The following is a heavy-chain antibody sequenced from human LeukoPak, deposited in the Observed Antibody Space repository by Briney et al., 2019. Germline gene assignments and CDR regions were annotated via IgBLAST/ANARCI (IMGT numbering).Heavy chain of an antibody. D-gene: IGHD3-10*01. CDR2: IYYSGST. V-gene: IGHV4-59*01. Sequence: PSETLSLTCTVSGDSISSYYWSWIRQPPGKGLEWIGYIYYSGSTNYNPSLKSRVTISVDTSKNQFSLKLSSVTAADTAVYYCARARGGEYFDYWGQGTLVTVSS. J-gene: IGHJ4*02. CDR1: GDSISSYY. CDR3: ARARGGEYFDY.